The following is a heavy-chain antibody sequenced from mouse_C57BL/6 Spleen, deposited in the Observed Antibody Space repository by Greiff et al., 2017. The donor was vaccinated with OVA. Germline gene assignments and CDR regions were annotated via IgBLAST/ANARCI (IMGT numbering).Heavy chain of an antibody. CDR2: IDPETGGT. Sequence: VKLLESGAELVRPGASVTLSCKASGYTFTDYEMHWVKQTPVHGLEWIGAIDPETGGTAYNQKFKGKAILTADKSSSTAYMELRSLTSEDSAVYYCTRGGYGPYAMDYWGQGTSVTVSS. V-gene: IGHV1-15*01. D-gene: IGHD1-1*01. CDR3: TRGGYGPYAMDY. CDR1: GYTFTDYE. J-gene: IGHJ4*01.